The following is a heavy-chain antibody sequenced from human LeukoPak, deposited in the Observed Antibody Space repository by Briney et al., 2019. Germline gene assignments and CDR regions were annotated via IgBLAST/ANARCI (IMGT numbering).Heavy chain of an antibody. CDR1: GYSFTSYW. J-gene: IGHJ6*03. CDR2: IYPGDSDT. D-gene: IGHD3-3*01. V-gene: IGHV5-51*01. CDR3: AIKYYEPDYYYYYYMDV. Sequence: PGESLKISCKGSGYSFTSYWIGWVRQMPGKGLEWMGIIYPGDSDTRYSPSFQGQVTISADKSISTAYLQWSSLKASVTAMYYCAIKYYEPDYYYYYYMDVWGKGTTVTVSS.